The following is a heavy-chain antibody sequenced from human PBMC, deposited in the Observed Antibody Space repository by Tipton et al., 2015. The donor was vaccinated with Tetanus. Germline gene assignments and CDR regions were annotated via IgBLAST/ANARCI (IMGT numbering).Heavy chain of an antibody. CDR1: GFSFGDYA. Sequence: SLRLSCTASGFSFGDYAMSWFRQAPGKGLEWVANIKQDGSEKYYVDSVKGRFSVSRDNAKNSLYLQMNSLRVEDTAVYYCARGLERLYCTSTVCHPNWCGPWGQGTLVTVSS. J-gene: IGHJ5*02. CDR2: IKQDGSEK. V-gene: IGHV3-7*01. D-gene: IGHD2-2*01. CDR3: ARGLERLYCTSTVCHPNWCGP.